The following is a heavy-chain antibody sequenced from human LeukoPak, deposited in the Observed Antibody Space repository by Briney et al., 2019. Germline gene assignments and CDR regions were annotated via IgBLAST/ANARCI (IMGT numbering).Heavy chain of an antibody. CDR3: ARVGDMEAFDI. CDR1: GFTFSSYA. D-gene: IGHD3-16*01. CDR2: ISGIGDGNT. J-gene: IGHJ3*02. Sequence: GGSLRLSCAASGFTFSSYAMTWVRQAPGKGLEWVSVISGIGDGNTYYADSVKGRFTISRDNSKNTLYLQVNSLRAEDTAVYYCARVGDMEAFDIWGQGTRVTVSS. V-gene: IGHV3-23*01.